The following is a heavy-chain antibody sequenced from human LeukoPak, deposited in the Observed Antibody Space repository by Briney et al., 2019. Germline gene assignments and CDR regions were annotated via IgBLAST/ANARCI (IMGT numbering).Heavy chain of an antibody. CDR3: ARLNGGY. Sequence: PSETLSFTCTVSGGSISSYYWSWIRQPPGKGLEWIGYINYSGSTNYNPSLKSRVTISVDTSKNQFSLKLSSVTAADTAAYYCARLNGGYWGQGTLVTVSS. CDR1: GGSISSYY. V-gene: IGHV4-59*08. D-gene: IGHD1-1*01. CDR2: INYSGST. J-gene: IGHJ4*02.